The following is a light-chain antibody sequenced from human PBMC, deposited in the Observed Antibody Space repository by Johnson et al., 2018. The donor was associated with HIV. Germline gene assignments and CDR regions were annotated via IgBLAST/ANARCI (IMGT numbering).Light chain of an antibody. Sequence: QSVLTQPPSVSAAPGQKVTISCSGSTSNIGNNYVSWYQQLPGTAPRLLIYENDKRPSGIPDRFSGSKSGTSATLGITGLQTGDEADYYCGTLDNSLRAVFGTGTKVTVL. J-gene: IGLJ1*01. CDR3: GTLDNSLRAV. V-gene: IGLV1-51*02. CDR1: TSNIGNNY. CDR2: END.